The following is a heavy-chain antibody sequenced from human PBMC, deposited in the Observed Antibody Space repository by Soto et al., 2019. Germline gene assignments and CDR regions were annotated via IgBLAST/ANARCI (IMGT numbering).Heavy chain of an antibody. CDR3: AKQLGYCSTGRCYFDY. CDR1: GFSFGDSA. Sequence: PGGSLRLSCAASGFSFGDSAMSWVRQPPGKGLEWLAAVNPDGSDTFYADSVKGRFTISRDNSQNTVNLQMKSLRVEDTAIYYCAKQLGYCSTGRCYFDYWGQGTQVTASS. D-gene: IGHD2-2*01. J-gene: IGHJ4*02. CDR2: VNPDGSDT. V-gene: IGHV3-23*01.